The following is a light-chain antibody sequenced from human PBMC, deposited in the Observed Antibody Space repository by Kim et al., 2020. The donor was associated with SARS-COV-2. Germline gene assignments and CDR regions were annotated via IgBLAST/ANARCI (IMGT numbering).Light chain of an antibody. J-gene: IGKJ2*01. CDR2: WAS. CDR1: QRVWFSSNNNDL. Sequence: DIVMTQSPDSLAVSLGERATINCKSSQRVWFSSNNNDLLAWYQQKPGQPPKLLIYWASTRESGVPDRLSASGSGTDFTLTISSLPAEDVAVYYCLQYFETPYTFGQGTKLEF. V-gene: IGKV4-1*01. CDR3: LQYFETPYT.